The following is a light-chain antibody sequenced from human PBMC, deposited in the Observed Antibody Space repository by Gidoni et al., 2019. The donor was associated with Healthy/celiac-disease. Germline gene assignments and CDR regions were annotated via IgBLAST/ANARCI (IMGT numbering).Light chain of an antibody. J-gene: IGKJ5*01. CDR3: QQLNSYPCT. CDR1: QGISSY. V-gene: IGKV1-9*01. Sequence: CPSSLSASVGDRVTITCRSSQGISSYLAWYQQKPGKAPKLLIYAASTLQSGVPSRFSGSGSGTDFTLTICSLQTEDVATYDCQQLNSYPCTFGQGTQLEIK. CDR2: AAS.